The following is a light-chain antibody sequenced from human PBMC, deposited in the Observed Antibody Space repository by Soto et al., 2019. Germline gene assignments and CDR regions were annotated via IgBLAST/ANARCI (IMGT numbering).Light chain of an antibody. V-gene: IGLV2-14*03. J-gene: IGLJ2*01. CDR2: EVN. CDR3: SSYTDSSSLL. Sequence: QSALTQPASVSGSPGQSITISCTGTTGDLGNHNYVSWYQQHPGAAPRLLIYEVNNRPSGVSPRFSGSKSGNTASLTISGLQPEDEADYYCSSYTDSSSLLFGGGTKLTVL. CDR1: TGDLGNHNY.